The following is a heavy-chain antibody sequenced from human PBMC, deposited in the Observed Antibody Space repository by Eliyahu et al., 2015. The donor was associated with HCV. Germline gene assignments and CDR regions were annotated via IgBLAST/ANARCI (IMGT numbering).Heavy chain of an antibody. CDR3: ASGGGGIAVAGTGGWFDP. CDR1: GGXITXYS. CDR2: IHYSGST. D-gene: IGHD6-19*01. J-gene: IGHJ5*02. Sequence: QVQLQESGPGLVQPSETLSXXCXXXGGXITXYSWXWIRQPPGKGLEWIGFIHYSGSTNYNPSLKSRVTISVDTSKNQFSLKLSSVTAADTAIYYCASGGGGIAVAGTGGWFDPWGQGTLVTVSS. V-gene: IGHV4-59*01.